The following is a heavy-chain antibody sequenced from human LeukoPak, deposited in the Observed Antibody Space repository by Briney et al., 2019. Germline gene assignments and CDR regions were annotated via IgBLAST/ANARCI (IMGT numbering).Heavy chain of an antibody. V-gene: IGHV3-33*01. D-gene: IGHD5-18*01. CDR1: GFTFSSYG. J-gene: IGHJ4*02. CDR3: ARDRRGTGDSYGDY. Sequence: GSLRLSCAACGFTFSSYGMHWVRQAPGKGLEWVAVIWYDGSNKYYADSVKGRFTISRDNSKNTLYLQMNSLRAEDTAVYYCARDRRGTGDSYGDYWGQGTLVTVSS. CDR2: IWYDGSNK.